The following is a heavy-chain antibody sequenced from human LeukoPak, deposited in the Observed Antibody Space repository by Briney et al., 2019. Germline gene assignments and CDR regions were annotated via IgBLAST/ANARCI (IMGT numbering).Heavy chain of an antibody. D-gene: IGHD3-10*01. Sequence: SGPTLVNPTQTLTLTCTFSGFSLSTRGVAVTWIRQPPGKALEWLALVYWDNDKRYSPSLRSRLTITKDTSKNQVVLRMTNMDHVDTATYYCAYSIWFGSRNWFDPWGQGTLVTVSS. J-gene: IGHJ5*02. CDR3: AYSIWFGSRNWFDP. CDR1: GFSLSTRGVA. CDR2: VYWDNDK. V-gene: IGHV2-5*02.